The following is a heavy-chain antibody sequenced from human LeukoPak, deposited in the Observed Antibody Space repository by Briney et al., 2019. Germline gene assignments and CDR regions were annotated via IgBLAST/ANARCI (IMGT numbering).Heavy chain of an antibody. CDR1: GGSISSYY. CDR2: IYHSGST. D-gene: IGHD2-2*01. CDR3: ARDIPIVVVPAAIRHNWFDP. J-gene: IGHJ5*02. V-gene: IGHV4-59*12. Sequence: SETLSLTCIVSGGSISSYYWSWIRQPPGKGLEWIGYIYHSGSTKYNPSLKSRVTISVDTSKNQFSLKLSSVTAADTAVYYCARDIPIVVVPAAIRHNWFDPWGQGTLVTVSS.